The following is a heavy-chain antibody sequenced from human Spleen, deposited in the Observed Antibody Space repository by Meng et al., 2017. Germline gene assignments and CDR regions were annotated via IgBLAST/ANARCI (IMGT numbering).Heavy chain of an antibody. J-gene: IGHJ4*02. D-gene: IGHD5-12*01. CDR1: GLTFSNAY. V-gene: IGHV3-15*01. CDR2: IKSKPDGETI. Sequence: EVHVVECGGGWVKPGGSLRLCCEGSGLTFSNAYMTWFRQVPGKRLEWVGRIKSKPDGETIDYGAPVKGRFTISRDDSKNTVYLQMNSLKTEDTAVYYCSGHIDYWGQGTLVTVSS. CDR3: SGHIDY.